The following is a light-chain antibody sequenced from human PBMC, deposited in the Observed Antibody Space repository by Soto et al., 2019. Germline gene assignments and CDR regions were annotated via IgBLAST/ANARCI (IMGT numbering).Light chain of an antibody. CDR2: EVS. J-gene: IGLJ2*01. CDR1: SSDVAGYNY. Sequence: QSVLTQPASVSGSPGQSIPISCTGTSSDVAGYNYVSWYQQHPGKAPKLMIYEVSNRPSGVSNRFCGSKSGNTASLTISGLQDEDEADYYCSSYTSSSTVVFGGGTTLTVL. CDR3: SSYTSSSTVV. V-gene: IGLV2-14*01.